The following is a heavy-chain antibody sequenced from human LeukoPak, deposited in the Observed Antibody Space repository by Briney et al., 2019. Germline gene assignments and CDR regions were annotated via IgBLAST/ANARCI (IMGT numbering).Heavy chain of an antibody. CDR3: ARGSRPVYNLLTGKRYFDH. CDR2: MNPNSGNT. D-gene: IGHD3-9*01. V-gene: IGHV1-8*01. J-gene: IGHJ4*02. CDR1: GYTFTSYD. Sequence: ASVKVSCKASGYTFTSYDINWVRQATGQGLEWMGWMNPNSGNTGYAQKFQGRVTMTRNTSISTAYMELSSLRSEDTAVYYCARGSRPVYNLLTGKRYFDHWGQGTLLTVSS.